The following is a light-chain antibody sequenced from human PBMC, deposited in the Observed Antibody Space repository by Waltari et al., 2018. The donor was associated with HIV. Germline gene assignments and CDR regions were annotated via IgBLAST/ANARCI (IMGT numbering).Light chain of an antibody. CDR3: AACDDSLNGYV. CDR1: SSNIGTNT. Sequence: QSVLTQPPSASGTPGQRVTISCSGSSSNIGTNTVSWYQQVPGTAPKLLLYTNNHGPSGFPDRFSGSKSCTSASLAISGLQSEDEADYYCAACDDSLNGYVFGTGTKVTVL. V-gene: IGLV1-44*01. CDR2: TNN. J-gene: IGLJ1*01.